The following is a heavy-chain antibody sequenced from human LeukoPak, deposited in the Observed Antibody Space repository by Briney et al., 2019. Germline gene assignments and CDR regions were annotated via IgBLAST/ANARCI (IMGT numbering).Heavy chain of an antibody. Sequence: GGSLRLSCAASGFTFSSYWMSWVRQAPGKGLEWVANIKEEGSGKYYVDSVKGRFTVSRDNAKNALYLQLTSLRAEDTAVYYCARATTVDYWGQGTLVTVAS. CDR1: GFTFSSYW. D-gene: IGHD4-17*01. J-gene: IGHJ4*02. CDR2: IKEEGSGK. V-gene: IGHV3-7*04. CDR3: ARATTVDY.